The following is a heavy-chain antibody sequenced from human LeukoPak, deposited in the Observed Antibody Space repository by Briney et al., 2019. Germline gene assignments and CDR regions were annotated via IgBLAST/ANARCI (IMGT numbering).Heavy chain of an antibody. CDR3: ARVRDGMDG. J-gene: IGHJ6*02. Sequence: SVKLSCTVSRGTISSYANCGLRHDPPRGVEWMWRIIPILGIANYEQKFQGRVSITEDKSTSTAYMELSSMRSEDTAVYYWARVRDGMDGCGQGSKVTDSS. CDR2: IIPILGIA. V-gene: IGHV1-69*04. CDR1: RGTISSYA.